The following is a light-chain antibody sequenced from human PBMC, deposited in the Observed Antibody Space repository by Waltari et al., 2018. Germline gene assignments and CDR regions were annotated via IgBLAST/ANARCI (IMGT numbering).Light chain of an antibody. V-gene: IGKV3-15*01. CDR1: QSVSNN. J-gene: IGKJ1*01. CDR2: GAS. Sequence: ELVMTQSPATLSVSPGERATLSCRASQSVSNNLAWYQQKPGQAPRPLIYGASTRATGIPARFSGSRSGTEFTLTITSRQSEDFSIYYCQQYNSWPPWTFGQGTRVEIK. CDR3: QQYNSWPPWT.